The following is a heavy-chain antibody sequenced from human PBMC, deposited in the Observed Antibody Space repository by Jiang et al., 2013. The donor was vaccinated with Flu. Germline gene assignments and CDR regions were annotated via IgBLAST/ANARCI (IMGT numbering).Heavy chain of an antibody. D-gene: IGHD3-10*01. CDR1: GGTFSSYA. V-gene: IGHV1-69*01. J-gene: IGHJ6*02. CDR3: ARATMVRGVIIKALKYYYYYGMDV. Sequence: SGAEVKKPGSSVKVSCKASGGTFSSYAISWVRQAPGQGLEWMGGIIPIFGTANYAQKFQGRVTITADESTSTAYMELSSLRSEDTAVYYCARATMVRGVIIKALKYYYYYGMDVWGQGTTGHRLL. CDR2: IIPIFGTA.